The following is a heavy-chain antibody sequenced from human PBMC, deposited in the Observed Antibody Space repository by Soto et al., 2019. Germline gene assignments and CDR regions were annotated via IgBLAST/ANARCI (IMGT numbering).Heavy chain of an antibody. CDR2: MNPNSGNT. Sequence: ASVKVSCKASGYTFTSYDINWVRQATGEGLEWMGWMNPNSGNTGYAQKFQGRVTMTRNTSISTAYMELSSLRSEDTAVYYCARGYYDILNGYYKWVYFDYWGQGTLVTVSS. CDR3: ARGYYDILNGYYKWVYFDY. V-gene: IGHV1-8*01. CDR1: GYTFTSYD. D-gene: IGHD3-9*01. J-gene: IGHJ4*02.